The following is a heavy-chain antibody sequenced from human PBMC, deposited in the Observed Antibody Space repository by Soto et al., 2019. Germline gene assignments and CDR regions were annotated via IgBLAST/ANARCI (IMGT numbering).Heavy chain of an antibody. J-gene: IGHJ6*02. CDR1: GATFSSYA. V-gene: IGHV1-69*01. D-gene: IGHD2-2*01. CDR3: ARDPIVVVPAATRTYYYYGMDV. Sequence: QVQLVQSGAEVKKPGSSVKVSCKASGATFSSYAISWGRQAPGQGLEWMGGIIPIFGTANYAQKFQGRVTITADESTSTAYMELSSLRSEDTAVYYCARDPIVVVPAATRTYYYYGMDVWGQGTTVTVSS. CDR2: IIPIFGTA.